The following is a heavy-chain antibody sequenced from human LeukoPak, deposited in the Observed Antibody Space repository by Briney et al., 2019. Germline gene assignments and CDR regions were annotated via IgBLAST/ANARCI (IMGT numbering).Heavy chain of an antibody. CDR2: SGSGGDT. CDR1: GFTFSNYA. V-gene: IGHV3-23*01. Sequence: GGSLRLSCVASGFTFSNYAMNWVRQAPGKGLEWVSVSGSGGDTYYVDSVKGRLTISRDTSKNTLYLQMNSLRAEDAAVYYCAKDGLWFGDLTYFDYWGQGVLVTVSS. D-gene: IGHD3-10*01. CDR3: AKDGLWFGDLTYFDY. J-gene: IGHJ4*02.